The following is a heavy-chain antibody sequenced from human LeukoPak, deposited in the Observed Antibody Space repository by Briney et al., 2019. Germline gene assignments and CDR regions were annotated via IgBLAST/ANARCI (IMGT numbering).Heavy chain of an antibody. CDR1: GYTFTSYD. D-gene: IGHD6-13*01. V-gene: IGHV1-8*02. CDR3: ARGRQQLVLGYYYYYMDV. Sequence: ASVKVSCKASGYTFTSYDINWVRQATGQGLEWMGWMNHNSGNTGYAQKFQGRVTMTRNTSISTAYMELSSLRSEDPAVYYCARGRQQLVLGYYYYYMDVWGKGTTVTISS. J-gene: IGHJ6*03. CDR2: MNHNSGNT.